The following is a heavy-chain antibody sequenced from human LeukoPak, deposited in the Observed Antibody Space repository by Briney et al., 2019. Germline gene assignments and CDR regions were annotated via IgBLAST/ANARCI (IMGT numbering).Heavy chain of an antibody. CDR1: GFTFSSYA. J-gene: IGHJ1*01. CDR2: ISGSGGST. D-gene: IGHD2-2*01. V-gene: IGHV3-23*01. Sequence: GGSLRLSCAASGFTFSSYAMSWVRQAPGKGLVWVSAISGSGGSTYYADAVKGRFTISRDNSKNTLYLQMNSLRAEDTAVYYCAKLSYYCSSTSCRYFQHWGQGTLVTVSS. CDR3: AKLSYYCSSTSCRYFQH.